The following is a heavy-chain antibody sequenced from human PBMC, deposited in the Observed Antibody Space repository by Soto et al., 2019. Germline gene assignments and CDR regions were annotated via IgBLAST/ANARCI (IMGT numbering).Heavy chain of an antibody. CDR2: IYYSGST. V-gene: IGHV4-31*03. CDR1: VGSISSGGYC. CDR3: ARVPDILTGYYTLDY. D-gene: IGHD3-9*01. J-gene: IGHJ4*02. Sequence: SETLGVTCTFSVGSISSGGYCWSWIRQHPGKGLEWIGYIYYSGSTYYNPSLKSRVTISVDTSKNQFSLKLSSVTAADTAVYYCARVPDILTGYYTLDYWGQGTLVTV.